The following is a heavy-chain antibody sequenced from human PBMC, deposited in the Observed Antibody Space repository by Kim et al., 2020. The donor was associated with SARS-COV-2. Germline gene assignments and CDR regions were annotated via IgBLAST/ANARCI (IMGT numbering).Heavy chain of an antibody. J-gene: IGHJ6*02. CDR2: IWYDGSNK. CDR3: AKEAGVVRERGGMDV. Sequence: GGSLRLSCAASGFTFSSYAMHWVRQAPGKGLEWVAVIWYDGSNKYYADSVKGRFTISRDNSKNTLYLQMNSLRAEDTAVYYCAKEAGVVRERGGMDVWGQGTTVTVSS. V-gene: IGHV3-33*06. D-gene: IGHD3-10*01. CDR1: GFTFSSYA.